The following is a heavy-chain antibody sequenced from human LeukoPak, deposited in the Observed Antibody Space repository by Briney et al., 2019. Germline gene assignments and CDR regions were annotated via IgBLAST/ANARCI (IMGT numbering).Heavy chain of an antibody. CDR2: IIPMFGTP. Sequence: SVKVSCKTSGDTFTTYAIIWVRQAPGQGLEWMGGIIPMFGTPNYAQRLQGRVTITADKSTKTAYMELSSLRSEDTAVYYCARGLTYGFGAFWGQGTLVTVSS. D-gene: IGHD3-10*01. CDR3: ARGLTYGFGAF. CDR1: GDTFTTYA. V-gene: IGHV1-69*06. J-gene: IGHJ4*02.